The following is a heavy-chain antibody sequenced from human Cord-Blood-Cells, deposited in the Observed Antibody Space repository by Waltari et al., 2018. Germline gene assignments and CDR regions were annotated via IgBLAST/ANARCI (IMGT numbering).Heavy chain of an antibody. CDR2: IIPIFGTA. CDR3: AASNSHGYSSSWTYWYFDL. Sequence: LEWMGGIIPIFGTANYAQKFQGRVTITADESTSTPYMELSSLRSEDTAVYYCAASNSHGYSSSWTYWYFDLWGRGTLVTVSS. V-gene: IGHV1-69*01. J-gene: IGHJ2*01. D-gene: IGHD6-13*01.